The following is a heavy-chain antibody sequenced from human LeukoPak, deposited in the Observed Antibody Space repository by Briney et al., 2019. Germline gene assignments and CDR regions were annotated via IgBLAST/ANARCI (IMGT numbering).Heavy chain of an antibody. D-gene: IGHD1-26*01. CDR3: AAKGEGYTGIYVFAQ. V-gene: IGHV3-66*01. CDR2: IYASGGT. CDR1: GFSVSINY. Sequence: GGSLRLSCAVSGFSVSINYMSWVRQAPGKGLEWVSVIYASGGTFYTDSVKGRFSISRDTSKNTLDLQMNGLRPDDTAVYYCAAKGEGYTGIYVFAQWGQGTLVTVSS. J-gene: IGHJ4*02.